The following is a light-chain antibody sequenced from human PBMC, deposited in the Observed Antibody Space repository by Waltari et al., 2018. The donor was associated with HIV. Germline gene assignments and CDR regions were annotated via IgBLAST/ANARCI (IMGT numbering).Light chain of an antibody. CDR3: CSYAGSSTFGV. V-gene: IGLV2-23*02. J-gene: IGLJ3*02. CDR2: EVS. Sequence: QSALTQPASVSGSPGPSIPISCTGTSSDVGSYNLVSWYPLHPGKAPKLMIYEVSKRPSGVSNRFSGSKSGNTASLTISGLQAEDEADYYCCSYAGSSTFGVFGGGTKLTVL. CDR1: SSDVGSYNL.